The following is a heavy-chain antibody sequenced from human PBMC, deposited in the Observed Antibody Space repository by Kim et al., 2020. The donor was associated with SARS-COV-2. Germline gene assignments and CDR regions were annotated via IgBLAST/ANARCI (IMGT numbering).Heavy chain of an antibody. CDR2: INHSGST. CDR3: ARVRWLWYFDY. Sequence: SETLSLTCAVYGGSFSGYYWSWIRQPPGKGLEWIGEINHSGSTNYNPSLKSRVTISVDTSKNQFFLKLSSVTAADTAVYYCARVRWLWYFDYWGQGTLVTVSS. V-gene: IGHV4-34*01. J-gene: IGHJ4*02. CDR1: GGSFSGYY. D-gene: IGHD3-16*01.